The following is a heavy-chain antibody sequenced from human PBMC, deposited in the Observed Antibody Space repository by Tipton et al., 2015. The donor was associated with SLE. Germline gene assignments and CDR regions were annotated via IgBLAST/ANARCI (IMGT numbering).Heavy chain of an antibody. CDR2: IYTSGST. V-gene: IGHV4-61*02. Sequence: TLSLTCTVSGGSISRGAYYWSWIRQPAGKGLEWIGRIYTSGSTNYNPSLKSRVTISVDPAKNQFSLRLTSVTAADTAVYYCARGMVTWRGAILGVDVWGQGTTVNVSS. D-gene: IGHD2-21*02. CDR3: ARGMVTWRGAILGVDV. CDR1: GGSISRGAYY. J-gene: IGHJ6*02.